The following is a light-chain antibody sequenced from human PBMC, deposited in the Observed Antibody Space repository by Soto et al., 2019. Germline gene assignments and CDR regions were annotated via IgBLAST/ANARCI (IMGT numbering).Light chain of an antibody. CDR2: AAS. Sequence: DIQLTQSPSVLSASVGDRVTITCRASQGINSYLAWYQQKPGKVPKLLIFAASTLHGGVPSRFSGSGSGTEFTLTISSLQPEDFATYYCQQLNSYPRTFGQGTKVEIK. V-gene: IGKV1-9*01. CDR1: QGINSY. CDR3: QQLNSYPRT. J-gene: IGKJ1*01.